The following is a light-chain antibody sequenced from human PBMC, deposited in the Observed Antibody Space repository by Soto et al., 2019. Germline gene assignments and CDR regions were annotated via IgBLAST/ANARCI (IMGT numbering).Light chain of an antibody. CDR2: GAS. CDR3: QQFNSWPLT. Sequence: EIVMTQSPATLSVSPGERATLSCRASQSVRNNLAWYRQTPGQAPRLLIYGASTRATGIPARFSGSGSGTEFTFAISSLQAEDFALYYCQQFNSWPLTFGGGTKVEIK. V-gene: IGKV3-15*01. J-gene: IGKJ4*01. CDR1: QSVRNN.